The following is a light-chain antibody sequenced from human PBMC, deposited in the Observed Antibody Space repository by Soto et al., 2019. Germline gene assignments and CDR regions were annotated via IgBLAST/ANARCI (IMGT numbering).Light chain of an antibody. CDR1: SGSVSTYNY. Sequence: QAVVTQEPSFSVSPGGTITLTCGLSSGSVSTYNYPSWYQQTPGQAPRTLIYNSYSRSSGVPDRFSGSILGNKAALTISGAQAGDESDYYCLLFMSTGISLFGGGTKLTVL. V-gene: IGLV8-61*01. CDR2: NSY. CDR3: LLFMSTGISL. J-gene: IGLJ3*02.